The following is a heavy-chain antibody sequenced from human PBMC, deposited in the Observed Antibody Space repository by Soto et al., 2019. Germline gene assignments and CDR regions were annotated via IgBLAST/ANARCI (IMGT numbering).Heavy chain of an antibody. CDR2: IYYSGIT. J-gene: IGHJ5*02. CDR3: ARLRAIFPGHCFDP. CDR1: GGSISGSNYY. D-gene: IGHD3-3*01. Sequence: QLQLQESGPGLVKPSETLSLTCTVSGGSISGSNYYWGWIRQPPGKGLEWIGTIYYSGITYYNPSLKSRVTISVDTSKNQFSLKLSSVTAADTAVYYCARLRAIFPGHCFDPWGQGTLVTVSS. V-gene: IGHV4-39*01.